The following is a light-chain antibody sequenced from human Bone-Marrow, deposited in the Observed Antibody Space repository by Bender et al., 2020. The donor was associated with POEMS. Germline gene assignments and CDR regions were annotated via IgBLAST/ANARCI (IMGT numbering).Light chain of an antibody. Sequence: QSVLTQPPSVSGTPGQRVTISCSGSGSNIGGYPVNWYQQLPGTAPRLLIYTNNERPSGVPDRFSGSKSGNTASLTISGLLAEDEADYYCSSFTSSNTYVFGTGTKVTVL. CDR1: GSNIGGYP. CDR2: TNN. CDR3: SSFTSSNTYV. J-gene: IGLJ1*01. V-gene: IGLV1-44*01.